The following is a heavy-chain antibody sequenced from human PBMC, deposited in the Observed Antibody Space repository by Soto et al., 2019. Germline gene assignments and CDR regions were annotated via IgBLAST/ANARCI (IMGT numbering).Heavy chain of an antibody. CDR1: GFTFSSYS. J-gene: IGHJ4*02. CDR2: ISSSSSTI. D-gene: IGHD3-3*01. CDR3: ARDRDDFWSGYWGYFDY. V-gene: IGHV3-48*01. Sequence: GGSLRLSCAASGFTFSSYSMNWVRQAPGKGLEWVSYISSSSSTIYYADSVKGRFTISRDNAKNSLYLQMNSLRAEDTAVYYCARDRDDFWSGYWGYFDYWGQGTLVTVSS.